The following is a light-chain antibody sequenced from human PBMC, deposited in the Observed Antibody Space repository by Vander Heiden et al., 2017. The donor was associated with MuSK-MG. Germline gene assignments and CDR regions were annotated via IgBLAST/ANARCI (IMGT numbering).Light chain of an antibody. CDR1: QGISSA. V-gene: IGKV1-13*02. J-gene: IGKJ4*01. CDR2: DAS. Sequence: AIQLTQSPSSLSASVGDRVTITCRASQGISSALAWYQQKPGKAPKLLIYDASSVESWVQSRFSGSGSGTDFTLTISSLQPEDFATYHCQQWNSDPLGYTFGGGTKVEIK. CDR3: QQWNSDPLGYT.